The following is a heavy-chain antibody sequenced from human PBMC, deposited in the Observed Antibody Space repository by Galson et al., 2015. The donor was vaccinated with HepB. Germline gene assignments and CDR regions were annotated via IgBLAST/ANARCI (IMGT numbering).Heavy chain of an antibody. CDR2: FDPAEGET. CDR1: GYFLSKIS. CDR3: ATGLGGAFDI. D-gene: IGHD5/OR15-5a*01. Sequence: SCKVYGYFLSKISMHWVRQAPGGGLEWLGGFDPAEGETIYAQNFQDRVIMTEDISTDIAYMELSSLRSDDTAVYYCATGLGGAFDIWGQGTLVIVSS. J-gene: IGHJ3*02. V-gene: IGHV1-24*01.